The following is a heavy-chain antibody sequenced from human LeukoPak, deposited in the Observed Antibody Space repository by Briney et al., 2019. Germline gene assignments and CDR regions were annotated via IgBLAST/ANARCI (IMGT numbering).Heavy chain of an antibody. CDR2: ISSSGSTI. CDR1: GFTFSSYE. V-gene: IGHV3-48*03. Sequence: GGSLRLSCAASGFTFSSYEMNWVRQAPGKGLEWVSYISSSGSTIYYADSVKGRFTISRDNAKNSLYLQMNSLRAEDTAVYYCARDNGGGDAFDIWGQGTMVTVSS. CDR3: ARDNGGGDAFDI. D-gene: IGHD3-10*01. J-gene: IGHJ3*02.